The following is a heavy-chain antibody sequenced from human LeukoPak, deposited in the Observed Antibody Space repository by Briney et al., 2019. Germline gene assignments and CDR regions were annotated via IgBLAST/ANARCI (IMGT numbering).Heavy chain of an antibody. CDR2: ISSDGSST. Sequence: GGSLRLSCAASGFTFSTYWMDWVRQAPGKGLVWVSRISSDGSSTGYADSVKGRFTISRDNAKNTLYLQMNSLRAEDTAVYYFASANDYDSSGYFHYWGQGTLVTVSS. D-gene: IGHD3-22*01. CDR3: ASANDYDSSGYFHY. V-gene: IGHV3-74*01. J-gene: IGHJ4*02. CDR1: GFTFSTYW.